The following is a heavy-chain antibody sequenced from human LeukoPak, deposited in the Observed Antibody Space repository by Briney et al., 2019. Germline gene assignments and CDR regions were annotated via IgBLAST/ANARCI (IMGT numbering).Heavy chain of an antibody. Sequence: PGGSLRLSCAASGFTFSNYDMHWVRQAAGKGLEWVSAIGVAGDTYYPGSVKGRFTISRENAKNSLFLQMNSLRAGDTAVYYCARGPLGMSALDIWAKGQWSPSLQ. CDR3: ARGPLGMSALDI. V-gene: IGHV3-13*01. J-gene: IGHJ3*02. CDR1: GFTFSNYD. CDR2: IGVAGDT.